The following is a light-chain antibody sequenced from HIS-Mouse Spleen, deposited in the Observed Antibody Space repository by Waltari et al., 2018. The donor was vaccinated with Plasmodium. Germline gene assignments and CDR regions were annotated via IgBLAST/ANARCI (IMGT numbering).Light chain of an antibody. Sequence: QPVLTQPPSSSASPGESARLTCTLPSDINVCSYNIYWYQQKPGSTPRYLLYYYSDSDKGQGSGVPCRFSGSKDASANTGSLLIAGLQSEDEADYYCMIWPSNASGVFGGGTKLTVL. CDR1: SDINVCSYN. CDR2: YYSDSDK. CDR3: MIWPSNASGV. J-gene: IGLJ3*02. V-gene: IGLV5-37*01.